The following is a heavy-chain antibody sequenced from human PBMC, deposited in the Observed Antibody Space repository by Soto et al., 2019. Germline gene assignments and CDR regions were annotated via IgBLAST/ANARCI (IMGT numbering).Heavy chain of an antibody. Sequence: PSETLSLTCTVSGGSISSYYWSWIRQPPGKGLEWIGYIYYSGSTNYNPSLKSRVTISVDTSKNQFSLKLSSVTAADTAVYYCARDGRYNWNYLDYWGQGTLVTVS. J-gene: IGHJ4*02. D-gene: IGHD1-20*01. CDR1: GGSISSYY. V-gene: IGHV4-59*01. CDR2: IYYSGST. CDR3: ARDGRYNWNYLDY.